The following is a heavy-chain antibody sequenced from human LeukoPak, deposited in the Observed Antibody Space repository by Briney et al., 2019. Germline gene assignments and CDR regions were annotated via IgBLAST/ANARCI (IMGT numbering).Heavy chain of an antibody. J-gene: IGHJ3*02. CDR2: IRQDGHEN. CDR3: ARKGDSRPNDAFDI. D-gene: IGHD2-21*01. Sequence: PGGSLRLSCAASGFTFSQYWMSWVRQAPGKGLEWVANIRQDGHENYYADSVKGRFSISRDNAENSVFLQMNSLRVEDTAVYHCARKGDSRPNDAFDIWGQGTKVTVSS. CDR1: GFTFSQYW. V-gene: IGHV3-7*03.